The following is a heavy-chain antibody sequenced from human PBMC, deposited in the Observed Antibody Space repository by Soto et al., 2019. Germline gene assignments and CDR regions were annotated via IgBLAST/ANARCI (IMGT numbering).Heavy chain of an antibody. Sequence: GGSLRLSCAASGFTFSNAWMSWVRQAPGKGLEWVGRIKSKTDGGTTDYAAPVKGRFTISRDDSKNTLYLQMNSLKTEDTAVYYCTTDPVLRWKLRIVPRFDYWGQGTLVTVSS. V-gene: IGHV3-15*01. CDR2: IKSKTDGGTT. CDR3: TTDPVLRWKLRIVPRFDY. D-gene: IGHD3-3*01. CDR1: GFTFSNAW. J-gene: IGHJ4*02.